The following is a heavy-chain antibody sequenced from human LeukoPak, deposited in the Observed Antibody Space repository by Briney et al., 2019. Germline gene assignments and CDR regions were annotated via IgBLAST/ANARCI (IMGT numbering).Heavy chain of an antibody. Sequence: GGSLRLSCAASGFTFSSYSMTWARQAPGKGLEWVSSISSSSYIYYADSVKGRFTISRDNAKNSLYLQMNSLRAEDTAVYYCARDLRPYSSSSGFDYWGQGTLVTVSS. D-gene: IGHD6-6*01. CDR2: ISSSSYI. CDR3: ARDLRPYSSSSGFDY. V-gene: IGHV3-21*01. CDR1: GFTFSSYS. J-gene: IGHJ4*02.